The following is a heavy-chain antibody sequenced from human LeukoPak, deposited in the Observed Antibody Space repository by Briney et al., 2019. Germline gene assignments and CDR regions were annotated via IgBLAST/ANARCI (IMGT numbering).Heavy chain of an antibody. CDR3: ARARPDVQLCFYDY. Sequence: ASVTVSCKASGYTFTSHGITWVRQAPGQGLEWMGWISAFNGNTNYAQKLQGRVTMTTDTSTSTAYMELRSLRSDDTAVYYCARARPDVQLCFYDYWGQGTLVTVSS. CDR2: ISAFNGNT. D-gene: IGHD3/OR15-3a*01. CDR1: GYTFTSHG. V-gene: IGHV1-18*01. J-gene: IGHJ4*02.